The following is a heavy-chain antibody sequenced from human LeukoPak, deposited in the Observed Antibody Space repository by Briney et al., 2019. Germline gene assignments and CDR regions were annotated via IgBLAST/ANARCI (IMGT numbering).Heavy chain of an antibody. CDR1: GFTFSNYG. CDR3: AKNGEQWLVEQFFDY. D-gene: IGHD6-19*01. V-gene: IGHV3-30*18. Sequence: GGSLRLSCAASGFTFSNYGMHWVRQAPGKGLESVAIISYDGTNKYYADSVKGRFTISRDNSKNTLYLQMNSLRADDTAVYYCAKNGEQWLVEQFFDYWGQGTRVTVSS. CDR2: ISYDGTNK. J-gene: IGHJ4*02.